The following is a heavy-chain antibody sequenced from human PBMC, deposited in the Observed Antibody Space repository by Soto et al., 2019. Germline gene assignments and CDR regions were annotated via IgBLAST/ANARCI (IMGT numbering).Heavy chain of an antibody. CDR2: ISSTTNYI. CDR1: GFTFTRYS. V-gene: IGHV3-21*06. Sequence: PGGSLRLSCAASGFTFTRYSMNWVRQAPGKGLEWVSSISSTTNYIYYGDSMKGRFTISRDNAKNSLYLEMNSLRAEDTAVYYCARESEDLTSNFDYWGHGTLATVSS. J-gene: IGHJ4*01. CDR3: ARESEDLTSNFDY.